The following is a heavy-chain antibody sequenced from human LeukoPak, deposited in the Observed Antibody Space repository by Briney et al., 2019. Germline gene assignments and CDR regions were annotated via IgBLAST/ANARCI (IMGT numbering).Heavy chain of an antibody. CDR2: IIPILGIA. V-gene: IGHV1-69*04. J-gene: IGHJ3*02. D-gene: IGHD6-19*01. CDR3: ASHSSGWYPPRDAFDI. Sequence: SVKVSCKASGGTFSSYAISWVRQAPGQGLEWMGRIIPILGIANYAQKFQGRVTITADKSTSTAYMELSSLRSEDTAVYYCASHSSGWYPPRDAFDIWGQGTMVTVSS. CDR1: GGTFSSYA.